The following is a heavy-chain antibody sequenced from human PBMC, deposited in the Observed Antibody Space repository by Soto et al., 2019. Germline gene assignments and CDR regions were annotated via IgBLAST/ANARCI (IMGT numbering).Heavy chain of an antibody. D-gene: IGHD2-21*02. CDR3: ARQAEPSISPRDCYCRDV. CDR2: INPHSGDT. J-gene: IGHJ6*02. V-gene: IGHV1-2*02. CDR1: RYSVVNYY. Sequence: VSCKSSRYSVVNYYVQWVRQAPGQELEWMGWINPHSGDTNYAQKFQGRVTMTRDTSISTVFVDLSRLTSDDTALYFCARQAEPSISPRDCYCRDVWLPVTSVIVSS.